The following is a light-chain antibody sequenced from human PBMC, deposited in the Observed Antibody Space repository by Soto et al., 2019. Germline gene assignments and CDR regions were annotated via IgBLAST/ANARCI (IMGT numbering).Light chain of an antibody. CDR1: RRVRTK. Sequence: VMAQSPNTLSFSAAGRGPLTCRASRRVRTKLAWYQQKSGQAPRRLIYRASTRASGIPTRFSGSGSGTEFTLTISRMETEDFAVYCCQQYGRASRTFGQGTKV. V-gene: IGKV3D-15*01. J-gene: IGKJ1*01. CDR3: QQYGRASRT. CDR2: RAS.